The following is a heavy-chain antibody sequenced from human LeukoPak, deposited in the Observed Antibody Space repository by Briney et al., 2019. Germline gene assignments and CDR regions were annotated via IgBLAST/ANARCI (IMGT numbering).Heavy chain of an antibody. CDR1: GFTFSSYW. D-gene: IGHD1-1*01. Sequence: PGGSLRLSCAASGFTFSSYWMSWVRQAPGKGLEWVANIKQDGSEKYYVDSVKGRFTISRDNAKNSLYLQMNSLRAEDTAVYYCARGTFQPTRYYYYYYMDVWGKGTTVTVSS. CDR3: ARGTFQPTRYYYYYYMDV. CDR2: IKQDGSEK. J-gene: IGHJ6*03. V-gene: IGHV3-7*01.